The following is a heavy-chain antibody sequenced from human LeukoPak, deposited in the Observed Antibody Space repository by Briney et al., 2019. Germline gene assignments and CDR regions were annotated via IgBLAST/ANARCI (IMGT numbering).Heavy chain of an antibody. CDR2: IYYSGST. V-gene: IGHV4-59*01. Sequence: PSETLSLTCTVSGGSISSYYWSWIRQPPGKGLEWIGYIYYSGSTNYNPSLKSRVTISVDTSKNQFSLKLSSVTAADTAVYYCARDDYGGSHFDYWGQGTLVTVSS. J-gene: IGHJ4*02. CDR3: ARDDYGGSHFDY. D-gene: IGHD4-23*01. CDR1: GGSISSYY.